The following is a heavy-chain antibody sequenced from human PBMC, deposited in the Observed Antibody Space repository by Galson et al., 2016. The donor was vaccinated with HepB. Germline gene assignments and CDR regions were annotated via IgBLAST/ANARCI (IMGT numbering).Heavy chain of an antibody. CDR3: ARDGGGCDFDF. CDR1: GGSISSSNYY. V-gene: IGHV4-39*02. J-gene: IGHJ4*02. Sequence: ETLSLTCTVSGGSISSSNYYRGWFRQPPGKGLEWIGRIYFSGDTYYNPSLKSRVTISVDTSKNHFSLRLNSVTAADTGVYYCARDGGGCDFDFWGQGTLVTVYS. D-gene: IGHD5-12*01. CDR2: IYFSGDT.